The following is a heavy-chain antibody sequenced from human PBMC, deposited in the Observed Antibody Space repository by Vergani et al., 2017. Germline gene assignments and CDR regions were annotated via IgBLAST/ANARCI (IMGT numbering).Heavy chain of an antibody. J-gene: IGHJ3*02. CDR3: ARRDIAARPRGLDI. CDR2: IDPSDSDT. D-gene: IGHD6-6*01. Sequence: EVQLVQSGAEVKKPGESLRISCKGSGYSFTSYWISWVRQMPGKGLEWMGRIDPSDSDTKYSPSFQGHVTISADKSIRTAYLQWSSLKASDTAMSYCARRDIAARPRGLDIWGQGTMVTVSS. V-gene: IGHV5-10-1*03. CDR1: GYSFTSYW.